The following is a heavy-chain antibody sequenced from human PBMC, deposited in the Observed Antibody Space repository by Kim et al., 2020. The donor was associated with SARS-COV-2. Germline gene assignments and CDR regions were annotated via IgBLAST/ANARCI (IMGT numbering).Heavy chain of an antibody. CDR3: ARGSGWIDGFCI. CDR1: GGSISNYY. CDR2: IYYSGST. D-gene: IGHD6-19*01. Sequence: SEALSLTCTVSGGSISNYYWNWIRQPPGKGLEWIGYIYYSGSTNYNPSLRSRVTISVDTSKNQFSLKLRSVIAADTAVYYCARGSGWIDGFCIWGQGTVV. V-gene: IGHV4-59*01. J-gene: IGHJ3*02.